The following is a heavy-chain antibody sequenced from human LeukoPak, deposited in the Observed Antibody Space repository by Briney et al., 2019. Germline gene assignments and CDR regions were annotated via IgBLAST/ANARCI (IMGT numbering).Heavy chain of an antibody. V-gene: IGHV4-59*11. Sequence: PSETLSLTCTVSGGSISSHYWSWIRQPPGKGLEWIGYIYYSGSTNYNPSLKRRVTISVDTSKNQFSLKLSSVTAADTAVYYCARVFWSYGYNYYYYYYMDVWGKGTTVTVSS. D-gene: IGHD5-24*01. J-gene: IGHJ6*03. CDR1: GGSISSHY. CDR3: ARVFWSYGYNYYYYYYMDV. CDR2: IYYSGST.